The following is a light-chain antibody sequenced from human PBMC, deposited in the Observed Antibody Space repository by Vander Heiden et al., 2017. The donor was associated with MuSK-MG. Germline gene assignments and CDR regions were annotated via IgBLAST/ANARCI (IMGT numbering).Light chain of an antibody. CDR1: SLRSDY. Sequence: SSELTQDPAVSVALGQTVRITCQGDSLRSDYASCYQQKPGQAPVLVIYGKNNRPSGIPDRFSGSSSGNTASLTITGAQAEDEADYYCNSRDSSGNHLVVFGGGTKLTVL. V-gene: IGLV3-19*01. J-gene: IGLJ2*01. CDR2: GKN. CDR3: NSRDSSGNHLVV.